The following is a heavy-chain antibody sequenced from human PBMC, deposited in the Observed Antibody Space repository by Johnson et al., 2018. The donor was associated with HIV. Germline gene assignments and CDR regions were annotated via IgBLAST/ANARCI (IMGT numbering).Heavy chain of an antibody. CDR3: APGGYSGYDGVDAFDI. CDR2: IWYDGSNK. V-gene: IGHV3-30-3*01. CDR1: GFSFSSYA. J-gene: IGHJ3*02. Sequence: QVQLVESGGGVVQPGRSLRLSCAASGFSFSSYAMHWVRQSPGKGLEWVAVIWYDGSNKYYADSVKGRFTISRDNYKTTLYLQMNSLRAEDTAVYYCAPGGYSGYDGVDAFDIWGQGTMVTVSS. D-gene: IGHD5-12*01.